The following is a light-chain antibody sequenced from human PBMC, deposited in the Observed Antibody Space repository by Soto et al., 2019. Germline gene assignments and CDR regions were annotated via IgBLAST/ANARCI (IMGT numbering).Light chain of an antibody. CDR3: QQSSRTPPWT. CDR2: DAV. CDR1: QSIGRY. J-gene: IGKJ1*01. Sequence: DIQMTQSPSSLSASVGDRVIITCRASQSIGRYLNWYQQKPGKAPKFLIHDAVTLQSGVPSRFSGSGSGTDFTLTINSLQPEDFATYYCQQSSRTPPWTFGQGTKVEMK. V-gene: IGKV1-39*01.